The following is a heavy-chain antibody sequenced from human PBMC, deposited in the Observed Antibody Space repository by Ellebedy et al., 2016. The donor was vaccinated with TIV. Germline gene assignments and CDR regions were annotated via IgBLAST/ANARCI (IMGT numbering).Heavy chain of an antibody. J-gene: IGHJ1*01. CDR1: GFSFNNGW. CDR2: IKSETAGGTT. V-gene: IGHV3-15*01. D-gene: IGHD1-26*01. Sequence: PGGSLRLSCSSSGFSFNNGWMNWVRQTPGKRLEWVGRIKSETAGGTTDYAAPVKGRFTISSDDLQNILYLEMNNLTIADTSVYYCSTETVGDDSWGQGTLVTVSS. CDR3: STETVGDDS.